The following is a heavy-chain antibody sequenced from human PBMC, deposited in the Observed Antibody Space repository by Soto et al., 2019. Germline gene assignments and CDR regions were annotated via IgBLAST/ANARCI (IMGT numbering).Heavy chain of an antibody. J-gene: IGHJ4*02. CDR1: GFTFSDYY. D-gene: IGHD3-22*01. Sequence: QVQLVESGGVLVKPGGSLRLSCAASGFTFSDYYMSWIRQAPGKGLEWVSYISGGSGSTIQSADSVKGRFTISRDNAKNVLYLETNSLRAEDTAVYYCARLRGYSDSRGFDYWGQGTLVTVSS. CDR3: ARLRGYSDSRGFDY. V-gene: IGHV3-11*01. CDR2: ISGGSGSTI.